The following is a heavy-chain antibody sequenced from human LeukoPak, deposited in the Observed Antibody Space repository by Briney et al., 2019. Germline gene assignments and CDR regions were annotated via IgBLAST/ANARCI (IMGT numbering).Heavy chain of an antibody. V-gene: IGHV1-8*01. J-gene: IGHJ4*02. Sequence: ASVKVSCKASGYTFTSYDINWVRQATGQGLEWMGWMNPNSGNTGYAQKFQGGVTMTRNTSISTAYMELSSLRSEDTVVYYCAIPGTIFGVVNDYWGQGTLVTVSS. CDR2: MNPNSGNT. CDR1: GYTFTSYD. CDR3: AIPGTIFGVVNDY. D-gene: IGHD3-3*01.